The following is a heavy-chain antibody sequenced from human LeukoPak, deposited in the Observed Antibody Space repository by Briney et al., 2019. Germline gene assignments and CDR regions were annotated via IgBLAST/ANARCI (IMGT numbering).Heavy chain of an antibody. D-gene: IGHD2-21*02. J-gene: IGHJ3*02. CDR1: GFTFSSYW. CDR2: IKQDGSVK. V-gene: IGHV3-7*01. CDR3: ASTYVVVTAVHDAFHI. Sequence: PGGSLRLSCAASGFTFSSYWMSWVRQAPGKGLEWVANIKQDGSVKYYVDSVKGRFTISRDNAKNSLYLQMNSLRAEDTAVYYCASTYVVVTAVHDAFHIWGQGTMVTVSS.